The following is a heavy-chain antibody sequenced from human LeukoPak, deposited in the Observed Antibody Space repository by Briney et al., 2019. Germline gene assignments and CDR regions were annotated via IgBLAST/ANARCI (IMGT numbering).Heavy chain of an antibody. CDR2: IYTSGST. J-gene: IGHJ5*02. CDR1: GGSISSYY. D-gene: IGHD1-7*01. Sequence: SETLSLTCTVSGGSISSYYWSWIRQPAGKGLEWIGRIYTSGSTNYNPSLKSRVTMSVDTSKNQFSLKLSSVTAADTAVYYCARGRGTNQYNWFDPWGQGTLVTVSS. V-gene: IGHV4-4*07. CDR3: ARGRGTNQYNWFDP.